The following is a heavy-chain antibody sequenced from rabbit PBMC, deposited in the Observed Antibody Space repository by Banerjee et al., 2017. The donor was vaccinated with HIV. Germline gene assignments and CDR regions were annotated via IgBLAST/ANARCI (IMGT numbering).Heavy chain of an antibody. V-gene: IGHV1S40*01. CDR3: ASSRYIIGSGRYIPDL. CDR1: GFSFSSYYY. D-gene: IGHD1-1*01. Sequence: QSLEESGGDLVKPGASLTLTCTASGFSFSSYYYMCWVRQAPGKGLEWIACIYVDGDGNTYYASWAKGRFTISKTSSTTVTLQMTSLTAADTAAYFCASSRYIIGSGRYIPDLWGQGTLVTVS. J-gene: IGHJ4*01. CDR2: IYVDGDGNT.